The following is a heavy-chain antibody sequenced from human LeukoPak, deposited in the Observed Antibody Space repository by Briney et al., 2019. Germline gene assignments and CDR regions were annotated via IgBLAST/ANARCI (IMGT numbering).Heavy chain of an antibody. CDR2: IWYDGSNK. Sequence: GGSLRLSCAASGFTFRSYGMHWVRQAPGKGLEWVAVIWYDGSNKYYADSVKGRFTISRDNSKNTLYLQMNSLRAEDTPVYYCARDYYDSSGYSLDYWGQGTLVTVSS. CDR3: ARDYYDSSGYSLDY. J-gene: IGHJ4*02. D-gene: IGHD3-22*01. V-gene: IGHV3-33*01. CDR1: GFTFRSYG.